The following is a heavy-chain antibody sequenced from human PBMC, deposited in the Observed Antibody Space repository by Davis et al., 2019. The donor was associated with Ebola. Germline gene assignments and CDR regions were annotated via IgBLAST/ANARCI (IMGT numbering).Heavy chain of an antibody. CDR2: IYHSGST. CDR1: GGSFSGYY. J-gene: IGHJ5*02. D-gene: IGHD3-3*01. CDR3: ARGGPFWSGYSGWFDT. Sequence: SETLSLTCAVYGGSFSGYYWSWIRQPPGKGLEWIGEIYHSGSTNYNPSLKSRVTISVDTSKNQFSLKLSSVTAADTAVYYCARGGPFWSGYSGWFDTWGQGTLVTVSS. V-gene: IGHV4-34*01.